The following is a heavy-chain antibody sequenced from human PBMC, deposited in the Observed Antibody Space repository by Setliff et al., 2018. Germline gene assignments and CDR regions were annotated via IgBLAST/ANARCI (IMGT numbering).Heavy chain of an antibody. CDR3: ARQAVAGNDAFDI. J-gene: IGHJ3*02. Sequence: GESLKISCKGSGYSFTGYWIGWVRQMPGKGLEWMGIIYPGGSDTRYSPSFQGQVTISADKSISTAYLQWSSLKASDTAMYYCARQAVAGNDAFDIWGQGTMVTVSS. CDR1: GYSFTGYW. D-gene: IGHD6-19*01. V-gene: IGHV5-51*01. CDR2: IYPGGSDT.